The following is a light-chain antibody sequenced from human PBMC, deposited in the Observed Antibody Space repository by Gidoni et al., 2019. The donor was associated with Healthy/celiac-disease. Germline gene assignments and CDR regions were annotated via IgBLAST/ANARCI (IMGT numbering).Light chain of an antibody. CDR1: QSLLHSNGYNY. J-gene: IGKJ4*01. Sequence: DIVMTQSPLSLPVTPGEPASISCRSSQSLLHSNGYNYLDWYLQKPGQSPQLLIYLGSNRASGVTDSFSGSGSGTDFTLKISRVEAEDVGVYYCMQALQTPLTFXGXTKVEIK. CDR3: MQALQTPLT. CDR2: LGS. V-gene: IGKV2-28*01.